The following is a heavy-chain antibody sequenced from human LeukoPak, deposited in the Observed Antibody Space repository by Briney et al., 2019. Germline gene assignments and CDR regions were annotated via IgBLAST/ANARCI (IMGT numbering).Heavy chain of an antibody. CDR3: ARRRRIVGATPGAFDI. Sequence: SETLSLTCAVYGVSFSGYYWSWIRQPPGKGLEWIGEINHSGSTNYNPSLKSRVTISVDTSKTQFSLKLSSVTAADTAVYYCARRRRIVGATPGAFDIWGQGTMVTVSS. V-gene: IGHV4-34*01. CDR1: GVSFSGYY. D-gene: IGHD1-26*01. J-gene: IGHJ3*02. CDR2: INHSGST.